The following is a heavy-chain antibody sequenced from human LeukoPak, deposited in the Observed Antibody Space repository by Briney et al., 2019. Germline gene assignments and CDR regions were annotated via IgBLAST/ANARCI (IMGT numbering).Heavy chain of an antibody. V-gene: IGHV1-69*05. CDR1: GGTFSSYA. D-gene: IGHD3-22*01. CDR3: ARATHYYDSSGYYFSAPLFDY. Sequence: SVKVSCKASGGTFSSYAISWVRQAPGQGLEWMGRIIPIFGTANYAQKFQGRVTITTDESTSTAYMELSSLRSEDTAAYYCARATHYYDSSGYYFSAPLFDYWGQGTLVTVSS. CDR2: IIPIFGTA. J-gene: IGHJ4*02.